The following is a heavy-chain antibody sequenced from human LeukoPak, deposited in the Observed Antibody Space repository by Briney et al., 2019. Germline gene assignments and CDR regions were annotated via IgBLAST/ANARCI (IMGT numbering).Heavy chain of an antibody. D-gene: IGHD6-19*01. V-gene: IGHV3-23*01. CDR1: GFTFSSYA. CDR2: ISGSGGST. CDR3: AKGSTYSSGWYFQH. Sequence: PGGSLRLSCAASGFTFSSYAMSWVRQAPGRGLEWVSGISGSGGSTQYADSVKGRFTISRDNSKNTLYLQMNSLRGEDTTIYYCAKGSTYSSGWYFQHWGQGTLVTVSS. J-gene: IGHJ1*01.